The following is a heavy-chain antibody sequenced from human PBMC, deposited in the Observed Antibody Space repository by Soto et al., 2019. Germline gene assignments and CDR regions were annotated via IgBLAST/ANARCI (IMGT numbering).Heavy chain of an antibody. Sequence: GASVKVSCKASGYTFTSYGISWVRQAPGQGFEWMGLLIPYNGDTIYAQKFQGRVILTTDTATSTAYMELGSLRSDDTAVYYCVRDASSGYRGWWDPWGQGTLVTVSS. J-gene: IGHJ5*02. V-gene: IGHV1-18*01. D-gene: IGHD5-18*01. CDR2: LIPYNGDT. CDR3: VRDASSGYRGWWDP. CDR1: GYTFTSYG.